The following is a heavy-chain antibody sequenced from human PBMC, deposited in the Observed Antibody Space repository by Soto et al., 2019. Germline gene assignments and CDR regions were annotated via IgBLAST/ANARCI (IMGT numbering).Heavy chain of an antibody. CDR3: ARDHYFGSGSYGLDY. Sequence: GGSLRLSCAASGFTFSSYTMNWLRQAPGKGLECVSSIYSTSTYIYYTDSVKGRFSISRDNARNSLYLQMNSLRAEDTAVYYCARDHYFGSGSYGLDYWGPGTLVTVSS. J-gene: IGHJ4*02. CDR1: GFTFSSYT. CDR2: IYSTSTYI. V-gene: IGHV3-21*01. D-gene: IGHD3-10*01.